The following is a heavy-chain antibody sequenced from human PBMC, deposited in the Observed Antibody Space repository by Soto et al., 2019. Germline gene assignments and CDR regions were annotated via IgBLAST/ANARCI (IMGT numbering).Heavy chain of an antibody. D-gene: IGHD6-19*01. Sequence: SVKVSCKASGGTFSSYAISWVRQAPGQGLEWMGGIIPIFGTANYAQKFQGIVTITADESTSTAYMELSSLRSEDTAVYYCARGLYSSGWYFRYYGMDVWDQGTTVTSP. CDR1: GGTFSSYA. CDR3: ARGLYSSGWYFRYYGMDV. CDR2: IIPIFGTA. J-gene: IGHJ6*02. V-gene: IGHV1-69*13.